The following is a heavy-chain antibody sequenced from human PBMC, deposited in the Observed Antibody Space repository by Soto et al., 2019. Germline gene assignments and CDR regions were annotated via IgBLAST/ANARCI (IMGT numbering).Heavy chain of an antibody. J-gene: IGHJ6*02. CDR3: ARQSRALRFLVWYKPGDYYYYGMDV. V-gene: IGHV1-18*01. CDR2: ISAYNGNT. Sequence: ASVKVSCKASGYTFTSYGISWVRQAPGQGLEWMGWISAYNGNTNYAQKLQGRVTMTTDTSTSTAYMELRSLRSDDTAVYYCARQSRALRFLVWYKPGDYYYYGMDVWGQGTTVTVSS. D-gene: IGHD3-3*01. CDR1: GYTFTSYG.